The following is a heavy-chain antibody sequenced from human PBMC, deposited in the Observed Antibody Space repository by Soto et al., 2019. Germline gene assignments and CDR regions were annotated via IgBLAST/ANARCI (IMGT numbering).Heavy chain of an antibody. Sequence: QAQLMQSWAEVKKPGSSVKVSCKASGGTFSGYAINWVRQAPGQGLEWMGGIIPLLGITDYGQKFHGRITIAADESTGTAYKDLRGLRSEDTAVYYCARDPSSITGTTSSEDFQHWGQGTLVSVSS. V-gene: IGHV1-69*01. CDR2: IIPLLGIT. CDR3: ARDPSSITGTTSSEDFQH. J-gene: IGHJ1*01. CDR1: GGTFSGYA. D-gene: IGHD1-20*01.